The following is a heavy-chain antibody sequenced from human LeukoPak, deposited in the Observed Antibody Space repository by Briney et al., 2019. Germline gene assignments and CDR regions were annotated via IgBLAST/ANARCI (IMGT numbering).Heavy chain of an antibody. CDR2: VSSSSGST. J-gene: IGHJ4*02. Sequence: GGSLRLSCAASGFTFSSYAMSWVRQAPGKGLEWVSAVSSSSGSTYYADSVKGRFTISRDTSKNTLFLQMNSLTVDDTAVYYCAKDRNDYGDYGGYFDHWGQGTLVTVSS. CDR3: AKDRNDYGDYGGYFDH. D-gene: IGHD4-17*01. V-gene: IGHV3-23*01. CDR1: GFTFSSYA.